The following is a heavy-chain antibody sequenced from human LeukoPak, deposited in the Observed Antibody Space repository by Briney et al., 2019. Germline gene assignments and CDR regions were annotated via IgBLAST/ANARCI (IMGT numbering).Heavy chain of an antibody. Sequence: SETLSLTCTVSGGSISSSSYYWGWIRQPPGKGLEWIGSIYYSGSTYYNPSLKSRVTISVDTSKNQFSLKLSSVTAADTAVYYCASYSSGWSEDYWGQGTLVTVSS. CDR3: ASYSSGWSEDY. CDR2: IYYSGST. CDR1: GGSISSSSYY. V-gene: IGHV4-39*01. D-gene: IGHD6-19*01. J-gene: IGHJ4*02.